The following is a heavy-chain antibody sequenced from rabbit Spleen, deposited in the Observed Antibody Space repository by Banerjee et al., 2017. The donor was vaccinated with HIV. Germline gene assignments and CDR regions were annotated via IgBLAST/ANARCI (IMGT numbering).Heavy chain of an antibody. J-gene: IGHJ4*01. Sequence: QEHLKESGGGLVQPGGSLKLSCKASGFDFSSYGVSWVRQAPGKGPEWIGCIYPDGSGSTAYANWAKGRFTISKASSATVTLQMTSLTAADTATYFCARDGGSSSGYEFDLWGQGTLVTVS. CDR2: IYPDGSGST. CDR1: GFDFSSYG. V-gene: IGHV1S45*01. CDR3: ARDGGSSSGYEFDL. D-gene: IGHD1-1*01.